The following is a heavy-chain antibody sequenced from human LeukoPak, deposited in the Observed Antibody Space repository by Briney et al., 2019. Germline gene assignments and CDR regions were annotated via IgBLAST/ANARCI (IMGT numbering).Heavy chain of an antibody. V-gene: IGHV1-46*01. J-gene: IGHJ4*02. Sequence: ASVTVSCTASGYTFTGYYMHWVRQAPGQGLEWMGIINPSGGSTNYAQNFQGRVTMTRDTSTSTVYMELSSLRSEDTAVYYCARVDYDSSGYGPSGYWGQGTLVTVSS. D-gene: IGHD3-22*01. CDR2: INPSGGST. CDR3: ARVDYDSSGYGPSGY. CDR1: GYTFTGYY.